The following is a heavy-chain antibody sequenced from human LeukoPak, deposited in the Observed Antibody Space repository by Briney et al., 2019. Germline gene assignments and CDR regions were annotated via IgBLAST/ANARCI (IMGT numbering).Heavy chain of an antibody. D-gene: IGHD3-10*01. CDR1: GFAFNNYE. CDR2: ISYDRTNK. J-gene: IGHJ4*02. CDR3: ARGARLPFGELFLKTPFDY. V-gene: IGHV3-30*09. Sequence: GRSLRLSCAASGFAFNNYEMHWVRQVPGKGLEWVTAISYDRTNKHYADSVRGRFAISRDISKNMLYLEMISLRTEDTAVYYCARGARLPFGELFLKTPFDYWGPGTLVTVSS.